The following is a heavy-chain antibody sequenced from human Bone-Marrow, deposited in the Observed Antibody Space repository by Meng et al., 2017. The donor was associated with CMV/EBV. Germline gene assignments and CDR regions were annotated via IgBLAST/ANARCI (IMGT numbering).Heavy chain of an antibody. CDR1: GFTFSSYA. CDR2: ISSSGSTI. CDR3: ARVMAAHALQQYYFDY. Sequence: GGSLRLSCAASGFTFSSYAMSWIRQAPGKGLEWVSYISSSGSTIYYADSVKGRFTISRDNAKNSLYLQMNSLRAEDTAVYYCARVMAAHALQQYYFDYWGQGTLVTVSS. J-gene: IGHJ4*02. D-gene: IGHD5-18*01. V-gene: IGHV3-48*04.